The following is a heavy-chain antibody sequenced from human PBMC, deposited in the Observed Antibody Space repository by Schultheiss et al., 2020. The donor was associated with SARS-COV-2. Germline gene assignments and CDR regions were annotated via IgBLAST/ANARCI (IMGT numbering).Heavy chain of an antibody. V-gene: IGHV4-34*01. Sequence: GSLRLSCAASGITVSNSYMTWVRQPPGKGLEWIGEINHSGSTNYNPSLKSRVTISVDTSKNQFSLKLSSVTAADTAVYYCARGGQSRFSYFFDYWGQGTLVTVSS. CDR2: INHSGST. D-gene: IGHD3-10*01. CDR1: GITVSNSY. CDR3: ARGGQSRFSYFFDY. J-gene: IGHJ4*02.